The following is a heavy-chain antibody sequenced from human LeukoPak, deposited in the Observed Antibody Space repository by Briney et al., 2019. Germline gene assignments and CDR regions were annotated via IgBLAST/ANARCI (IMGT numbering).Heavy chain of an antibody. CDR1: GDSVSSNSAA. D-gene: IGHD5-18*01. CDR2: TCYRSKWYN. CDR3: ARGRGYSYGKENFDY. Sequence: SQTLSLTCAISGDSVSSNSAAWNWIRQSPSRGLEWLGRTCYRSKWYNDYAVSVKSRITINPDTSKNQFSLQLNSVTPEDTAVYYCARGRGYSYGKENFDYWGQGTLVTVSS. V-gene: IGHV6-1*01. J-gene: IGHJ4*02.